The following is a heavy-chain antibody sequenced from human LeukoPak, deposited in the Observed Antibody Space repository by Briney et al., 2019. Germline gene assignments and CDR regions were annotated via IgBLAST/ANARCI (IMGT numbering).Heavy chain of an antibody. CDR2: INQDGSQK. D-gene: IGHD4-17*01. Sequence: HPGGSLRLSCAVSGFTFSSYWMSWFRQAPGKGLEWVANINQDGSQKFSVDSVKGRFTISRDNAKNSLSLQMNSLRVEDTAVYYCARDWFDGDYDRFDYWGQGTLVTVSS. V-gene: IGHV3-7*03. CDR3: ARDWFDGDYDRFDY. J-gene: IGHJ4*02. CDR1: GFTFSSYW.